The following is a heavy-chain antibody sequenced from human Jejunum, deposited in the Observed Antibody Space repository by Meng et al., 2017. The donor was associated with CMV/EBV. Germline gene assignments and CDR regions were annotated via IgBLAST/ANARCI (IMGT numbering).Heavy chain of an antibody. CDR1: ISSGDYY. CDR2: TSYNGRS. D-gene: IGHD2-2*01. J-gene: IGHJ5*02. CDR3: ARTQDCTSTSCYTGFDP. V-gene: IGHV4-30-4*08. Sequence: ISSGDYYWSWIRQPPGKGLEWIGFTSYNGRSYYHLSLKSRVTMSVDTSKNQFSLRLSSVTAADTAVYYCARTQDCTSTSCYTGFDPWGQGTLVTVSS.